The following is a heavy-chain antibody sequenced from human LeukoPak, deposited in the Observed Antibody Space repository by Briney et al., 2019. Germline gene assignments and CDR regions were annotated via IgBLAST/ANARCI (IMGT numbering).Heavy chain of an antibody. CDR3: ARGFNGVVVDPDY. V-gene: IGHV3-48*03. CDR1: GFIFSHYE. J-gene: IGHJ4*02. CDR2: IGSSGSTR. Sequence: PGGSLRLSCAASGFIFSHYEMNWVRQAPGKGLEWLSYIGSSGSTRYYADSVKGRFTISSDNAKNSLYLQMNSLRAEDTAVYYCARGFNGVVVDPDYWGQGTLVTVSS. D-gene: IGHD3-22*01.